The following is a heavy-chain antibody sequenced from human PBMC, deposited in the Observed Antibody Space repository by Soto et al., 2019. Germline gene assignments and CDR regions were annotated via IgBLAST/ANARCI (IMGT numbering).Heavy chain of an antibody. Sequence: PGGSLRLSCAASGFTFSNAWMNWVRQAPGKELEWVGRIKSKTDGGTTDYAAPVKGRFTISRDDSKNTLYLQMNSLKTEDTAVYYCTTSPCPLYDILTGYFDYWGQGTLVTVSS. CDR2: IKSKTDGGTT. D-gene: IGHD3-9*01. J-gene: IGHJ4*02. CDR1: GFTFSNAW. CDR3: TTSPCPLYDILTGYFDY. V-gene: IGHV3-15*07.